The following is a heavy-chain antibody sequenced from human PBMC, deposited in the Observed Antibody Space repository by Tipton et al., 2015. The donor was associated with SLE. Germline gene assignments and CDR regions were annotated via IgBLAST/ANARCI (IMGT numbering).Heavy chain of an antibody. CDR1: GYPFIGYY. D-gene: IGHD6-13*01. Sequence: QSGAEVKKPGASVKVSCKASGYPFIGYYMHWVRQAPGQGLEWMGWISAYDGNTNYAQKVQGRVTMTTDTSTATAYMELRSLRSDDTAAYYCARERGSSSSWYEGDTFDIWGQGTPVTVSS. V-gene: IGHV1-18*04. CDR2: ISAYDGNT. J-gene: IGHJ4*02. CDR3: ARERGSSSSWYEGDTFDI.